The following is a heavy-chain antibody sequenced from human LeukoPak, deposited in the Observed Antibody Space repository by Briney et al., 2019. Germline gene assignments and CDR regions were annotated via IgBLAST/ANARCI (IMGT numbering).Heavy chain of an antibody. CDR3: ARHEAQDFDY. V-gene: IGHV4-39*01. J-gene: IGHJ4*02. Sequence: PGGSLRLSCAVSGFTFSSYAMSWVRQPPGKGLEWIGSIYYSGTTYYSSSLKSRVIISVDTSKNQFSLKLSSVTATDTAVYYCARHEAQDFDYWGQGTLVTVSS. CDR2: IYYSGTT. CDR1: GFTFSSYA.